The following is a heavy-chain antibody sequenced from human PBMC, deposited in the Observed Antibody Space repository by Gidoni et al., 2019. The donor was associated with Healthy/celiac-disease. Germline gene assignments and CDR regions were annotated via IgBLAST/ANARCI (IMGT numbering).Heavy chain of an antibody. J-gene: IGHJ4*02. CDR2: RWYDGSNK. D-gene: IGHD6-19*01. CDR1: GFTFSSYG. CDR3: ARDLKVAGDY. V-gene: IGHV3-33*01. Sequence: QVQLVESGGGVVQPGRSLRLSCAASGFTFSSYGMHWVRQAPGKGLEWVAVRWYDGSNKYYADSVKGRVTISRDNSKNTLYLQMNSLRAEDTAVYYCARDLKVAGDYWGQGTLVTVSS.